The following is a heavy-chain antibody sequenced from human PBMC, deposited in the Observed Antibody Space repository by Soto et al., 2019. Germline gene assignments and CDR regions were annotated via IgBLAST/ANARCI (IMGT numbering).Heavy chain of an antibody. V-gene: IGHV2-5*01. J-gene: IGHJ4*02. CDR2: INWNDDK. CDR1: GFSLSSTGVG. D-gene: IGHD3-22*01. Sequence: QITLKESGPTLVKVTQTVTLTCTFSGFSLSSTGVGVGWIRQPPGKALEGLALINWNDDKRYNPSLKSRLTITKDTSKNQVVLTMTNMDPVDTAAYYCARSGHTSGFFYYDYWGQGILVTVSS. CDR3: ARSGHTSGFFYYDY.